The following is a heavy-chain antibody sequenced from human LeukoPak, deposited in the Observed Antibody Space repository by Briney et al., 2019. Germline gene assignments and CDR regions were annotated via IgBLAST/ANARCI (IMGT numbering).Heavy chain of an antibody. CDR1: GGSISSYY. V-gene: IGHV4-59*08. J-gene: IGHJ4*02. Sequence: SETLSLNCTGSGGSISSYYWRWIPQAPGKGLEGSGYTYYGGSTNYNSSLKRRVNISVDTSKNQFSLKLSSVTAADTAVYYCERQLGYCSGGSCYYFDYWGQGTLVTVSS. CDR3: ERQLGYCSGGSCYYFDY. D-gene: IGHD2-15*01. CDR2: TYYGGST.